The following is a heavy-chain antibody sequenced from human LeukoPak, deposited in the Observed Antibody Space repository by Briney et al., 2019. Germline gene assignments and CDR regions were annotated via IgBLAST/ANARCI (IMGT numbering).Heavy chain of an antibody. Sequence: PGGSLRLSCAASGFTFSSYAMSWVRQAPGKGLEWVSAISGSGGNTYYADSVKGRFTISRDNSKNTLYLQMNSLRADDSGVYYCARDVQGRTPLKLGMKWFDPWGQGTRVIVSS. CDR1: GFTFSSYA. V-gene: IGHV3-23*01. D-gene: IGHD7-27*01. CDR3: ARDVQGRTPLKLGMKWFDP. CDR2: ISGSGGNT. J-gene: IGHJ5*02.